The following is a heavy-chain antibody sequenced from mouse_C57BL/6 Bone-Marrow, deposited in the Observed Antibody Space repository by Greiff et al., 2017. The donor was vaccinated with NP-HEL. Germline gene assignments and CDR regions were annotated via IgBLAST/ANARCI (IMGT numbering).Heavy chain of an antibody. D-gene: IGHD2-4*01. J-gene: IGHJ1*03. CDR2: SRNKANDYTT. Sequence: EVKVVESGGGLVQSGRSLRLSCATSGFTFSDFYMEWVRQAPGKGLEWIAASRNKANDYTTEYSASVKGRFIVSRDTSQSILYLQMNALRAEDTAIYYCARDGPGYDSLYWYFDVWGTGTTVTVSS. CDR1: GFTFSDFY. V-gene: IGHV7-1*01. CDR3: ARDGPGYDSLYWYFDV.